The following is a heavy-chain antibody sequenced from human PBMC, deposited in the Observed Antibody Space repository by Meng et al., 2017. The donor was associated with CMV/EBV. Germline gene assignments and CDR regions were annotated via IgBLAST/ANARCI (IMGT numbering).Heavy chain of an antibody. CDR3: ATSMIVDYDAFDI. CDR1: GGTFSSYA. V-gene: IGHV1-69*05. Sequence: SVKVSCKASGGTFSSYAISWVRQAPGQGFEWMGGIIPIFGTANYAQKFQGRVTITTDESTSTAYMELSSLRSEDTAVYYCATSMIVDYDAFDIWGQGTMVTVSS. J-gene: IGHJ3*02. CDR2: IIPIFGTA. D-gene: IGHD3-22*01.